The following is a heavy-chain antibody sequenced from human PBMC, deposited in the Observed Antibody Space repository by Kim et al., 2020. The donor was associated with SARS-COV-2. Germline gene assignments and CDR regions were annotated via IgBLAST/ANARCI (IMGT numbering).Heavy chain of an antibody. CDR3: AKLLWFGESP. Sequence: STYYADSVKGRFTISRDNSKNTLYLQMNSLRAEDTAVYYCAKLLWFGESPWGQGTLVTVSS. J-gene: IGHJ4*02. CDR2: ST. V-gene: IGHV3-23*01. D-gene: IGHD3-10*01.